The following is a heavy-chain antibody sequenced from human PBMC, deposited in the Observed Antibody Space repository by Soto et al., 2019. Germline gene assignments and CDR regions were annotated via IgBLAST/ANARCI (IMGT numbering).Heavy chain of an antibody. Sequence: GGSLRLSCAASGFTFSSYGMHWVRQAPGKGLEWVAVIWYDGSNKYYADSVKGRFTISRDNSKNTLYLQMNSLRAEDTAVYYCARDRHGSGDDYYYYMDVWGKGTTVTVSS. CDR1: GFTFSSYG. J-gene: IGHJ6*03. V-gene: IGHV3-33*01. CDR3: ARDRHGSGDDYYYYMDV. D-gene: IGHD3-10*01. CDR2: IWYDGSNK.